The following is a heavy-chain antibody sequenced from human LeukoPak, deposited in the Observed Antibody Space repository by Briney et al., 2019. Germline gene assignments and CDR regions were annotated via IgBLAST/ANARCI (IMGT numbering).Heavy chain of an antibody. V-gene: IGHV3-30*03. J-gene: IGHJ4*02. Sequence: GGSLRLSCAASGFIFSSYAMHWVRQAPGKGLEWVAITLSDGKYKYHADSVKGRFTISRDNSKNTLYLQMNSLRAEDTAVYYCARERLYCSSTSCNFDYWGQGTLVTVSS. CDR1: GFIFSSYA. CDR3: ARERLYCSSTSCNFDY. CDR2: TLSDGKYK. D-gene: IGHD2-2*01.